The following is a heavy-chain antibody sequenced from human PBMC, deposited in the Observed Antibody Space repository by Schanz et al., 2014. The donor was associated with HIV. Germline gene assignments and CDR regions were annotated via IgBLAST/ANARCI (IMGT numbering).Heavy chain of an antibody. CDR1: GFTFSNYA. CDR3: AKGQRGVVRGDIDY. Sequence: VQLVESGGGVVQPGRSLRLSCAVSGFTFSNYAMHWVRQAPGKGLEWVSVISGSGISTYYADSVKGRFTISRDNSKKTLHLQMNSLRAEDTAVYYCAKGQRGVVRGDIDYRGQGTLVTVSS. V-gene: IGHV3-23*04. CDR2: ISGSGIST. D-gene: IGHD3-10*01. J-gene: IGHJ4*02.